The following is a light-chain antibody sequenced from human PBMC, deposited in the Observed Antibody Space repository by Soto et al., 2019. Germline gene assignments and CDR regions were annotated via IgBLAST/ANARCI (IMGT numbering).Light chain of an antibody. CDR1: QYISSW. CDR3: QQYNSQRT. Sequence: DIQMTQSPSTLSASVGDRVTITCRASQYISSWLAWYQQKPGKAPKLLIYKASSLESGVPSRFSGSGSGTEFTLTIRSLQPDDFATYYCQQYNSQRTFGQGTKVAIK. J-gene: IGKJ1*01. V-gene: IGKV1-5*03. CDR2: KAS.